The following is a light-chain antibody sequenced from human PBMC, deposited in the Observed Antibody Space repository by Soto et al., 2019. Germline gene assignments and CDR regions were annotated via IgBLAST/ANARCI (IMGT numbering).Light chain of an antibody. CDR2: EVY. Sequence: QSVLTQPASVSGSPGQSITISCTGTNSDVGGYDRVSWYQHHPGKAPKLLIFEVYNRPSGLSDRFSGSKSGDTASLTISGLQAEDEADYYCISYIPSTTTHWVFGGGTKLTVL. CDR1: NSDVGGYDR. J-gene: IGLJ3*02. V-gene: IGLV2-14*01. CDR3: ISYIPSTTTHWV.